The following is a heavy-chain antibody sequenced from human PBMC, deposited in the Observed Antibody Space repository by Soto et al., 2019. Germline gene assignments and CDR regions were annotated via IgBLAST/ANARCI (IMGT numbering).Heavy chain of an antibody. CDR1: GFTFSSYA. J-gene: IGHJ4*02. CDR3: AKDGGFYYDSSGYSTFDY. Sequence: PGGSLRLSCAASGFTFSSYAMSWVRQAPGRGLEWVSAISGSGGSTYYADSVKGRFTISRDNSKNTLYLQMNSLRAEDTAVYYCAKDGGFYYDSSGYSTFDYWGQGTLVTVSS. V-gene: IGHV3-23*01. CDR2: ISGSGGST. D-gene: IGHD3-22*01.